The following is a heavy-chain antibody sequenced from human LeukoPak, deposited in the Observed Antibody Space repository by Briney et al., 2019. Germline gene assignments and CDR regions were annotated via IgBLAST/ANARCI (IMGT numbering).Heavy chain of an antibody. V-gene: IGHV4-59*10. Sequence: PSETLSLTCAVYGGSFSGYYWSWIRQPPGKGLEWIGRIYTSGSTNYNPSLKSRVTISVDTSKNQFSLKLSSVTAADTAVYYCARGDLAAAGYFDYWGQGTLVTVSS. CDR3: ARGDLAAAGYFDY. CDR2: IYTSGST. J-gene: IGHJ4*02. CDR1: GGSFSGYY. D-gene: IGHD6-13*01.